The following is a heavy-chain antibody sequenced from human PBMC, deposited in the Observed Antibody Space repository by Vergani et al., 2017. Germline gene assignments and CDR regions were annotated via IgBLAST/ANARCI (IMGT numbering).Heavy chain of an antibody. CDR2: ISWNSGSI. CDR3: AKDTRHAFDI. V-gene: IGHV3-9*01. J-gene: IGHJ3*02. CDR1: GFTFDDYA. Sequence: EVQLVESGGGLVQPGRSLRLSCAASGFTFDDYAMHWVRQAPGKGLEWISGISWNSGSIGYADSVKGRFTISRDNAKNSLYLQMNSLRAEDTALYYCAKDTRHAFDIWGQGTMVTVSS.